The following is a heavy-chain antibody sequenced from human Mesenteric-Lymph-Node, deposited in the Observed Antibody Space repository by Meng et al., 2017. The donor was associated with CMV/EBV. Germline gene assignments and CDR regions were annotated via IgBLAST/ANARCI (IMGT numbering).Heavy chain of an antibody. CDR3: ARRGNYDSDYSEY. CDR1: GDSISNSTYY. V-gene: IGHV4-39*01. CDR2: VNHSGTT. J-gene: IGHJ4*02. D-gene: IGHD3-22*01. Sequence: QLQESGPGLVKPSENLSLSCIVSGDSISNSTYYWTWIRQPPGKGLEWIGSVNHSGTTYYNPSLKGRLTISVDTSANLFSLRLTTVTAADTATYYCARRGNYDSDYSEYWGQGTLVTVFS.